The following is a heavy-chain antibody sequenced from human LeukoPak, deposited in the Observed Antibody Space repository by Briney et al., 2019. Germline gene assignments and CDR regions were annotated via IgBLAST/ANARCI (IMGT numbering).Heavy chain of an antibody. J-gene: IGHJ6*02. CDR3: ASGVIVPSAIKSSWDV. CDR2: MYTAGRT. Sequence: GGSLRLSCAASGFNVSTNYMTWVRQAAGMGPEWVSVMYTAGRTYYADSVKGRFTISRDNSKNMIYLQMNSLRVEDTGVYYCASGVIVPSAIKSSWDVWSQGTTVTVSS. D-gene: IGHD2-2*01. CDR1: GFNVSTNY. V-gene: IGHV3-66*01.